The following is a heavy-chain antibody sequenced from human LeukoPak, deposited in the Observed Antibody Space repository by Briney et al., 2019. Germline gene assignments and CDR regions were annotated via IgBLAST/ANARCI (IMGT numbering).Heavy chain of an antibody. Sequence: PGGSLRLSCAASGFTFSSYEMNWVRQAPGKGLEWVSYISSSGSTIYYADSVKGRFTISRDNAKNSLYLQMNSLRAEDTAVYYCARIDGSGKDPIDYWGQGTLVTVSS. V-gene: IGHV3-48*03. J-gene: IGHJ4*02. D-gene: IGHD3-10*01. CDR2: ISSSGSTI. CDR3: ARIDGSGKDPIDY. CDR1: GFTFSSYE.